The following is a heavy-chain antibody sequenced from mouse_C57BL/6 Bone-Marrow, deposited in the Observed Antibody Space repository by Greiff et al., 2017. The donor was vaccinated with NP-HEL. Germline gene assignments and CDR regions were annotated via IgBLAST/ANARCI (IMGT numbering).Heavy chain of an antibody. CDR2: IDPENGDT. J-gene: IGHJ1*03. CDR1: GFNIKDDY. V-gene: IGHV14-4*01. Sequence: VQLKASGAELVRPGASVKLSCTASGFNIKDDYMHWVKQRPEQGLEWIGWIDPENGDTEYASKFQGKATITADTSSNTAYLQLSSLTSEDTAVYYCTTAHFFDVWGTGTTVTVSS. CDR3: TTAHFFDV.